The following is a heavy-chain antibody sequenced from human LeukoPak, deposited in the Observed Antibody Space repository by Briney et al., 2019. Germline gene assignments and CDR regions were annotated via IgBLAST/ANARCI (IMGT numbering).Heavy chain of an antibody. V-gene: IGHV3-21*01. J-gene: IGHJ4*02. Sequence: PGGSLRLSCTASGFTFSYFSMNWVRQAPGKGLEWVSSINSGSTDIYYADSVKGRFTISRDNVKNSLYLQMNSLRAEDTAVYHCARDAGYGDYGTHDYWGQGTLVTVSS. CDR1: GFTFSYFS. CDR3: ARDAGYGDYGTHDY. D-gene: IGHD4-17*01. CDR2: INSGSTDI.